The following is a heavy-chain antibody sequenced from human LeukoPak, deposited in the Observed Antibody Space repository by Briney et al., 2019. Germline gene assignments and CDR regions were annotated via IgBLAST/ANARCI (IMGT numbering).Heavy chain of an antibody. Sequence: SETLSLTCTVSGDSISSFHWSWIRQPAGKGLEWIGRIYTSGSTNYNPSLKSRVTMSVDTSKNQFSLKLSSVTAADTAVYYCASPTVVLRYFERGAFDIWGQGTMVTVSS. V-gene: IGHV4-4*07. D-gene: IGHD3-9*01. CDR2: IYTSGST. CDR3: ASPTVVLRYFERGAFDI. J-gene: IGHJ3*02. CDR1: GDSISSFH.